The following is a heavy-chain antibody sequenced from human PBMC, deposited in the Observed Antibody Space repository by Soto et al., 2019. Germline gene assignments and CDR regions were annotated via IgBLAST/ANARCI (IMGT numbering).Heavy chain of an antibody. V-gene: IGHV4-38-2*01. CDR2: IYHSGST. D-gene: IGHD6-6*01. CDR1: GYSISSGYY. J-gene: IGHJ5*02. CDR3: ARARPPNWFDP. Sequence: PSETLSLTCAVSGYSISSGYYWGWIRQPPGKGLEWIGSIYHSGSTYYNPSLKSRVTISVDTSKNQFSLKLSSVTAADTAVYYCARARPPNWFDPWGQGTLVTVSS.